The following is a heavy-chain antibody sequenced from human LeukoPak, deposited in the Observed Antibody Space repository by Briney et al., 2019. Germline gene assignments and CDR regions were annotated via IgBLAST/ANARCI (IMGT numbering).Heavy chain of an antibody. Sequence: PGGSLRLSCAASGFTFSSYWMSWARQAPGKGLEWVANIKQDGSEKHYVDSVKGRFTISRDNAKNSLYLQMNSLRAEDTAVYYCARDQGAVAPDYWGQGTLVTVSS. CDR2: IKQDGSEK. CDR1: GFTFSSYW. J-gene: IGHJ4*02. V-gene: IGHV3-7*01. D-gene: IGHD6-19*01. CDR3: ARDQGAVAPDY.